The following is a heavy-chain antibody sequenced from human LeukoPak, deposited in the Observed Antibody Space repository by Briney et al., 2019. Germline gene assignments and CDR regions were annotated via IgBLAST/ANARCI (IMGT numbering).Heavy chain of an antibody. CDR2: IHSDGST. CDR1: GGSISSFY. V-gene: IGHV4-59*08. D-gene: IGHD1-7*01. Sequence: AETLSLTCTVSGGSISSFYWSWIRQPPGKRLEWIAYIHSDGSTNSNPSLKSRVTTLIDTSKNQFSLNLSSVTAADTAVYYCARHGNYAGGIDWFDPWGQGTLVTVSS. CDR3: ARHGNYAGGIDWFDP. J-gene: IGHJ5*02.